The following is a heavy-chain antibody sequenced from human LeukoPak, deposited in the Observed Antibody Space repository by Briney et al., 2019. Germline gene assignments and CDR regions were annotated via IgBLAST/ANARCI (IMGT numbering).Heavy chain of an antibody. CDR2: ISYDGSNK. Sequence: PGGSLRLSCAASGFTFSSYGMHWVRQAPGKGLEWVAVISYDGSNKYYADSVKGRFTISRDNSKNTLYLQMNSLRAEDTAVYYCAKDSHDYVWGSYRFDFDYWGQGTLVTVSS. CDR3: AKDSHDYVWGSYRFDFDY. V-gene: IGHV3-30*18. D-gene: IGHD3-16*02. J-gene: IGHJ4*02. CDR1: GFTFSSYG.